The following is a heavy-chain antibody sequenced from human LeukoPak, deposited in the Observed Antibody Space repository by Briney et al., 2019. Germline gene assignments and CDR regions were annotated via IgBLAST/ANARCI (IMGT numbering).Heavy chain of an antibody. V-gene: IGHV1-46*01. CDR1: GYTFTSYD. CDR2: INPSGGGT. CDR3: ARDGPVQYYYDSSGYYSGLDAFDI. Sequence: ASVKVSCKASGYTFTSYDINWVRQATGQGLEWMGIINPSGGGTSYAQKFQGRVTMTRDMSTSTVYMELSSLRSEDTAVYYCARDGPVQYYYDSSGYYSGLDAFDIWGQGAMVTVSS. J-gene: IGHJ3*02. D-gene: IGHD3-22*01.